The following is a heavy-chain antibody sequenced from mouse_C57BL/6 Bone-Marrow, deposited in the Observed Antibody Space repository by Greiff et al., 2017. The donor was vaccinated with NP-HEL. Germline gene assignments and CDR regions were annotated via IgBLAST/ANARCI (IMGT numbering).Heavy chain of an antibody. CDR3: TTVEEYDWDY. CDR1: GFNIKDDY. Sequence: VQLQQSGAELVRPGASVKLSCTASGFNIKDDYMHWVKQRPEQGLEWIGWIDPENGDTEYASKFQGTATITADTSSNTAYLQLSSLTSEDTAVYYCTTVEEYDWDYWGQGTTLTVSS. D-gene: IGHD2-14*01. CDR2: IDPENGDT. J-gene: IGHJ2*01. V-gene: IGHV14-4*01.